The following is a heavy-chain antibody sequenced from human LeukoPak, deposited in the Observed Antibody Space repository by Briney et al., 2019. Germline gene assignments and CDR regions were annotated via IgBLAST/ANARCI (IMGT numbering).Heavy chain of an antibody. CDR1: GFTFSSYW. Sequence: GGSLRLSCAASGFTFSSYWMSWVRQAPGKGLEWVANIKQDGSEKYYVDSVKGRFTISRDNAKNSLYLQMNSLRAEDTAVYYCARDKDWDVYYDFWSGSNDAFDIWGQGTMVTVSS. CDR3: ARDKDWDVYYDFWSGSNDAFDI. CDR2: IKQDGSEK. D-gene: IGHD3-3*01. J-gene: IGHJ3*02. V-gene: IGHV3-7*01.